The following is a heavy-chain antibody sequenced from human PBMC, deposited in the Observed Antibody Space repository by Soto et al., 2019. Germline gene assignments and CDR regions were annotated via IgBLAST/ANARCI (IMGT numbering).Heavy chain of an antibody. D-gene: IGHD2-15*01. CDR1: GGTFSSYA. Sequence: QVQLVQSGAEVRQPASSVKVSCKTSGGTFSSYAISWVRQAPGQGLEWMGGIVPIVDTSTYAQKFQGRVTITADEYRSTVYMVLSSLRSDDTAVYYCVRVVAIPGFPDDWGQGTLVTVSS. V-gene: IGHV1-69*12. CDR2: IVPIVDTS. CDR3: VRVVAIPGFPDD. J-gene: IGHJ4*02.